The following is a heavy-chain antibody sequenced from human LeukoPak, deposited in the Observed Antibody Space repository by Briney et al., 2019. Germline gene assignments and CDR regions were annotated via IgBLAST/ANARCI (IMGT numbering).Heavy chain of an antibody. CDR1: GYTFTHYG. D-gene: IGHD5-12*01. J-gene: IGHJ3*02. CDR3: ARDPLDISRWTNAFDI. V-gene: IGHV3-30*03. Sequence: GGSLRLSCVISGYTFTHYGFHWVRQAPGKALEWVAYISYDGNNKYEDSAKGRFTISRDNSKSTLHLQMNGLRAEDTAVYYCARDPLDISRWTNAFDIWGQGTAVIVS. CDR2: ISYDGNN.